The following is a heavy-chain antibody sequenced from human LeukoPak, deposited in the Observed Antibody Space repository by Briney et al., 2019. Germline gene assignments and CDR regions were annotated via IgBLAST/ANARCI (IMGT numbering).Heavy chain of an antibody. J-gene: IGHJ2*01. Sequence: PGGSLRLSCAASGFTFSSYAMSWVRQAPGKGLEWGSAISLSGGSTYYSDSVKGRFTISRDSSKNTLYLQMSGLRAGDTAMYFCAKDHRLAVADTPWYFDLWGRGTLVTVSS. CDR3: AKDHRLAVADTPWYFDL. D-gene: IGHD6-19*01. CDR2: ISLSGGST. CDR1: GFTFSSYA. V-gene: IGHV3-23*01.